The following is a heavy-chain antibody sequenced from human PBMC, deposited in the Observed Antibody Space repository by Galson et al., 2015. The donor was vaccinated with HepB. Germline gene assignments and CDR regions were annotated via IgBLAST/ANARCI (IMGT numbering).Heavy chain of an antibody. V-gene: IGHV3-73*01. Sequence: SMRLSCAASGFTFSGSAMHWVRQASGKGPEWVGRIRRKAKSYATTYAASLKGRFTISRDDAKNTAYLQMNSLKTEDTAVYYCTRLLTGGFGIDWFDPWGQGTLVTVSS. CDR2: IRRKAKSYAT. CDR1: GFTFSGSA. D-gene: IGHD3-10*01. CDR3: TRLLTGGFGIDWFDP. J-gene: IGHJ5*02.